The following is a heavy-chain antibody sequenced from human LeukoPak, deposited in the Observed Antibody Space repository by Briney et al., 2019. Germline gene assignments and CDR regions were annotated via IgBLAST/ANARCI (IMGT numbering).Heavy chain of an antibody. CDR3: ARGYFDWVRGGAYYYYYYMDV. J-gene: IGHJ6*03. V-gene: IGHV1-18*01. CDR2: ISAYNGNT. CDR1: GYTFTSYG. Sequence: ASVKVSCKASGYTFTSYGISWVRQAPGQGLERMGWISAYNGNTNYAQKLQGRVTMTTDTSTSTAYMELRSLRSDDTAVYYCARGYFDWVRGGAYYYYYYMDVWGKGTTVTVSS. D-gene: IGHD3-9*01.